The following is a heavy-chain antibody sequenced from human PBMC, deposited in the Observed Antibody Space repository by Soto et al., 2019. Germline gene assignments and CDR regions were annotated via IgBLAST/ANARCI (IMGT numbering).Heavy chain of an antibody. CDR2: ISGSGGST. V-gene: IGHV3-23*01. CDR1: GFTFSSYA. Sequence: GGSLRLSCAASGFTFSSYAMSWVRQAPGKGLEWVSAISGSGGSTYYADSVKGRFTISRDNSKNTLYLQMNSLSAEDAAVYYCAKGRGEGTTVTQYCQHWGQGTLVTVSS. D-gene: IGHD4-4*01. J-gene: IGHJ1*01. CDR3: AKGRGEGTTVTQYCQH.